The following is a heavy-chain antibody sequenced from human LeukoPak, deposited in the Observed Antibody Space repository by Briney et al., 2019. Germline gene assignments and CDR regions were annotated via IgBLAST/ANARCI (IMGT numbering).Heavy chain of an antibody. V-gene: IGHV1-2*02. Sequence: ASVKVSCKASGYTFTGYYMHWVRQAPGQGLEWMGWINPNSGGTKYAQKFQGRVAMTRDTSISTAYMELSRLISDDTAMYYCARGKVDYWGQGTLVTVSS. CDR2: INPNSGGT. CDR1: GYTFTGYY. J-gene: IGHJ4*02. CDR3: ARGKVDY.